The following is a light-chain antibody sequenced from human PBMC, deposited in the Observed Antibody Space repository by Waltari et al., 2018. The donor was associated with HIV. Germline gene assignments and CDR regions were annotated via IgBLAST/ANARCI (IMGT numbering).Light chain of an antibody. V-gene: IGLV2-14*03. CDR2: DVT. CDR3: SSYTASNTLWV. J-gene: IGLJ3*02. Sequence: QSALTQPASVSGSRGQSITMSCTGTSSDIGAYNHVSWFQQRPGKAPKLIIYDVTERPSGVSKRFSGSKSGITASLTISGLQADDEGDYYCSSYTASNTLWVFGGGTKLTVL. CDR1: SSDIGAYNH.